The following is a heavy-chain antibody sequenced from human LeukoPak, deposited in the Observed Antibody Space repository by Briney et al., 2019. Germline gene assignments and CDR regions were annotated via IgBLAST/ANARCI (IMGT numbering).Heavy chain of an antibody. Sequence: TTYYHPSLKSRVTISVDTSKNQFSLKLSSVTAADTAVYYCAREGDCSGGSCYSRALDWFDPWGRGTLVTVSS. J-gene: IGHJ5*02. CDR3: AREGDCSGGSCYSRALDWFDP. V-gene: IGHV4-30-2*04. D-gene: IGHD2-15*01. CDR2: TT.